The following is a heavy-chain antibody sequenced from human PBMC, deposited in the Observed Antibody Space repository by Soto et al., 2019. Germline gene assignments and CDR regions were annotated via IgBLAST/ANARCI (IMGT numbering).Heavy chain of an antibody. CDR2: IYWDDDK. V-gene: IGHV2-5*02. CDR3: AHDRIFGDYMDYSDS. D-gene: IGHD4-17*01. CDR1: GFSLSTSRVG. Sequence: QITLKESGPTLVKPTQTLTLTCTFSGFSLSTSRVGVGWIRQPPGKALEWLALIYWDDDKRYSPTLKTRLTITKDTTKNPVVLTRTNMDPVDTATYYCAHDRIFGDYMDYSDSCGQGTLVTVSS. J-gene: IGHJ4*02.